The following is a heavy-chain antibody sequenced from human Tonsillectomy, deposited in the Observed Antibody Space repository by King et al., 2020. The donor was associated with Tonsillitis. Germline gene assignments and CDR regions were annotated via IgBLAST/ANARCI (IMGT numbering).Heavy chain of an antibody. D-gene: IGHD6-13*01. CDR2: ISYEGSNK. CDR3: ARQQQLDDDYFYGMDV. V-gene: IGHV3-30*04. Sequence: VQLVESGGGVVQPGKSPRLSCTASRFTFSTSTMHWVRQAPGKGLEWVAIISYEGSNKYYADSVKGRFTISRDNSKDTLFLQMNSLRAEDTAVYYCARQQQLDDDYFYGMDVWGQGTTVTVSS. CDR1: RFTFSTST. J-gene: IGHJ6*02.